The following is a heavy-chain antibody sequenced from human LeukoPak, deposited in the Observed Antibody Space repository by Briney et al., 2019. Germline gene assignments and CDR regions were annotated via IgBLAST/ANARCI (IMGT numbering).Heavy chain of an antibody. D-gene: IGHD6-13*01. Sequence: GGSLRLSCTASGFTFDDYAMHWVRHAPAKGLEWVSLISGDGGTTDYADSVKGRFTISRDNRRNSLYLHIKSLRTEDTALYFCAKVYVGSWYAYDHWGQGTLVTVSS. CDR1: GFTFDDYA. CDR3: AKVYVGSWYAYDH. CDR2: ISGDGGTT. J-gene: IGHJ4*02. V-gene: IGHV3-43*02.